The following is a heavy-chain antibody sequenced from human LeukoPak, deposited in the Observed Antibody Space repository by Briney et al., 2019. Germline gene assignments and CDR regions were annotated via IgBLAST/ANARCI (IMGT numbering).Heavy chain of an antibody. Sequence: GGSLRLSCTASVFIVSANYMNRVRQARWKGLEWVSVIYSGGTIYYADSVKGRFTISRDNSKNTLYLQMNSLRAEDTAVYYCATHSIVGGTMKNDYWGQGTLVTVSS. J-gene: IGHJ4*02. CDR1: VFIVSANY. CDR3: ATHSIVGGTMKNDY. D-gene: IGHD1-26*01. CDR2: IYSGGTI. V-gene: IGHV3-53*01.